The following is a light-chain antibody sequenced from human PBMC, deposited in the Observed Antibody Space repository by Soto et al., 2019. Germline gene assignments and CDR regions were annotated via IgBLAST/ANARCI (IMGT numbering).Light chain of an antibody. CDR1: QSISSF. CDR3: QQSHSAWT. Sequence: DIQMTQSPSSLSASVGDRVTLTCRASQSISSFLNWYQQKPGKSPKVLIYGASSLQTGVPSRFRGSGSGTDFTLTISSLQPEDSATYYCQQSHSAWTFGQGTKVE. J-gene: IGKJ1*01. CDR2: GAS. V-gene: IGKV1-39*01.